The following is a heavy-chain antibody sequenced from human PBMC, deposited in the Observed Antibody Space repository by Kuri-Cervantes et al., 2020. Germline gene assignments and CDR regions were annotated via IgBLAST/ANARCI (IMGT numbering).Heavy chain of an antibody. V-gene: IGHV1-2*04. D-gene: IGHD3-10*01. J-gene: IGHJ6*02. Sequence: ASVKVSCKASGYTFTGYYMHWVRQAPGQGLEWMGWINPNSGGTNYAQKFQGWVTMTRDTSISTAYMELSRLRPGDTAVYYCARDRTLWFGTGYGMDVWGQGTTVTVSS. CDR2: INPNSGGT. CDR1: GYTFTGYY. CDR3: ARDRTLWFGTGYGMDV.